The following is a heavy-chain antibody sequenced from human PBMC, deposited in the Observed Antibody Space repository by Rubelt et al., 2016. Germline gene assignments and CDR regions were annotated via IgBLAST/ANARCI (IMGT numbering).Heavy chain of an antibody. J-gene: IGHJ4*02. CDR3: AKDPSAYYYESSGYWGAFDY. D-gene: IGHD3-22*01. V-gene: IGHV3-9*01. Sequence: GRFTISRDNAKNSLYLQMNSLRAEDTAVYYCAKDPSAYYYESSGYWGAFDYWGQGTLVTVSS.